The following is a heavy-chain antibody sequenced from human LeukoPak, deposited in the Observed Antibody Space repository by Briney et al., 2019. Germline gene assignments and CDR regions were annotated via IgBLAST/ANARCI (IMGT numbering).Heavy chain of an antibody. CDR1: GGSFSGYY. V-gene: IGHV4-34*01. J-gene: IGHJ4*02. D-gene: IGHD4-23*01. Sequence: SETLSLTCAVYGGSFSGYYWSWIRQPPGKGLEWIGEINHSGSTSYNPSLKSRVTISVDTSKNQFSLKLSSVTAADTAVYYCARGLLRWGPFDYWGQGTLVTVSS. CDR3: ARGLLRWGPFDY. CDR2: INHSGST.